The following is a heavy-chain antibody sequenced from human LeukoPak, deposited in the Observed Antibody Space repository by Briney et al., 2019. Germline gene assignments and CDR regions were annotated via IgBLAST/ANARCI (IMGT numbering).Heavy chain of an antibody. CDR2: ISSSSSYI. D-gene: IGHD2-2*01. J-gene: IGHJ4*02. Sequence: GGSLRLSCAASGFTFSSYSMNWVRQAPGKGLEWVSSISSSSSYIYYADSVKGRFTISRDNAKNSLYLQMNSLRAEDTAVYYCARDGPYCSSTSCYQRPFDYWGQGTLVTVSS. CDR3: ARDGPYCSSTSCYQRPFDY. CDR1: GFTFSSYS. V-gene: IGHV3-21*01.